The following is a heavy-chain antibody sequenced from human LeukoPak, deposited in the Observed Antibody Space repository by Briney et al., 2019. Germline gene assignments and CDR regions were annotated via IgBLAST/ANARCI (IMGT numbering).Heavy chain of an antibody. V-gene: IGHV3-23*01. Sequence: GGSLRLSCAASGFTFSSYAMSWVRQAPGKGLEWVLAISGSGGSTYYADSVKGRFTISRDNAKNSLYLQMNSLRAEDRALYYCAKELYYYDSSGYYSGAFDIWGQGTMVTVSS. CDR3: AKELYYYDSSGYYSGAFDI. J-gene: IGHJ3*02. CDR1: GFTFSSYA. D-gene: IGHD3-22*01. CDR2: ISGSGGST.